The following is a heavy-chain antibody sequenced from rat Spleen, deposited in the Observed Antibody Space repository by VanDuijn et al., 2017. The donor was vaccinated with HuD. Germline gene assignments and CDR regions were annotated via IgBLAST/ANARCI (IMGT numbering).Heavy chain of an antibody. V-gene: IGHV5S10*01. CDR2: IIYDGSRT. J-gene: IGHJ3*01. CDR1: GLSFSNYD. CDR3: ARPGPGYPFAY. Sequence: EVQLVESGGGLVQPGRSLKLSCAASGLSFSNYDMAWVRQAPTKGLEWVATIIYDGSRTFYQDSVKGRFTITRDNAKSTLYLQMDSLRSEDTATYYCARPGPGYPFAYWGRGTLVTVSS. D-gene: IGHD1-4*01.